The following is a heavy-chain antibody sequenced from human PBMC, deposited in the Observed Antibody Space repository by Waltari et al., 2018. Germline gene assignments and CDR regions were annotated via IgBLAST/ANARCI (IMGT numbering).Heavy chain of an antibody. CDR1: GFTFSSQW. CDR3: AREGSRYYYMDV. V-gene: IGHV3-74*01. Sequence: EVQLVESGGGLVQPGGSLRLSCAPSGFTFSSQWMHWVRQAPGKGPVWVSRINRDGSSTSYADSVKGRFTISRDNAKNTLYLQMNSLRAEDTAVYYCAREGSRYYYMDVWGKGTTVTVSS. J-gene: IGHJ6*03. CDR2: INRDGSST.